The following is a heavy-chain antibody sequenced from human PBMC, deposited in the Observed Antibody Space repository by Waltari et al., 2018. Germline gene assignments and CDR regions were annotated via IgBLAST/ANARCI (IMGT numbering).Heavy chain of an antibody. J-gene: IGHJ6*02. V-gene: IGHV1-69*01. CDR3: ARASGVVIPHYGMDV. CDR1: GYTFTGYY. D-gene: IGHD3-3*01. Sequence: QVQLVQSGAEVKKPGASVKVSGKASGYTFTGYYMHWVRQAPGQGLEWMGGIIPIFGTANYAQKFQGRVTITTDESTSTAYMELSSLRSEDTAVYYCARASGVVIPHYGMDVWGQGTTVTVSS. CDR2: IIPIFGTA.